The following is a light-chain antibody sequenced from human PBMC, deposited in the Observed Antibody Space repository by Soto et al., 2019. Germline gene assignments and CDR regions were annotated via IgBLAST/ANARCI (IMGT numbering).Light chain of an antibody. J-gene: IGLJ1*01. CDR1: SSDVGGYNF. V-gene: IGLV2-14*01. CDR2: EVS. CDR3: SSFTRSRAYV. Sequence: QSVLTQPAPVSGSPGQSITISCTGTSSDVGGYNFVSWYQQQSGKAPKLMIHEVSNRPSGVSNRFSGSKSGNTASLTISGLQAEDEADYYCSSFTRSRAYVFGSGTKVTVL.